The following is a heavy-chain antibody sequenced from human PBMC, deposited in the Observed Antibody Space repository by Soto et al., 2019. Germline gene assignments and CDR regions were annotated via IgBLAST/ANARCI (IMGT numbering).Heavy chain of an antibody. D-gene: IGHD7-27*01. V-gene: IGHV4-31*03. CDR3: ARDLGFQFNH. J-gene: IGHJ4*02. CDR1: GGSISSGGYY. Sequence: SETLSLTCTVSGGSISSGGYYWSWIRQHPGKGLEWIGYIYYSGSTYYNPSLKSRVTISVDTSKNQFSLKLSSVTAADTAVYFCARDLGFQFNHWGQGTLVTVYS. CDR2: IYYSGST.